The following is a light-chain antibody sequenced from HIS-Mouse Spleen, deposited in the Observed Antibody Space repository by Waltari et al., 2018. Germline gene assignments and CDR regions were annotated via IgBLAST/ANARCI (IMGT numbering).Light chain of an antibody. CDR3: CSYAGSSTLV. Sequence: QSALTQTASVSGSPGQSITISCTGTSSDVGRYNLVTWYQQHPGKAPKLMIYEGSKRPSGVSNRFSGSKSGNTASLTISGLQAEDEADYYCCSYAGSSTLVFGGGTKLTVL. CDR1: SSDVGRYNL. J-gene: IGLJ3*02. CDR2: EGS. V-gene: IGLV2-23*01.